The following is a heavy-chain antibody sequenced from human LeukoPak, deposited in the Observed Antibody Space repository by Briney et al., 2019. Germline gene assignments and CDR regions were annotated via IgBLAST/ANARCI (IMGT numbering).Heavy chain of an antibody. V-gene: IGHV3-21*01. Sequence: GGSLRLSCAASGFTFSSCSMNWVRQAPGKGLEWVSSISSSSSYIYYADSVKGRFTISRDNAKNSLYLQMNSLRAEDTAVYYCARDLKYYGSGGDQGYFDYWGQGTLVTVSS. CDR2: ISSSSSYI. D-gene: IGHD3-10*01. CDR3: ARDLKYYGSGGDQGYFDY. J-gene: IGHJ4*02. CDR1: GFTFSSCS.